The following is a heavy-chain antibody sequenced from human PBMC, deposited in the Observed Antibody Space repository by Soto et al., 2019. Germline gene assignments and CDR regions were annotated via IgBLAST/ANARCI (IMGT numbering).Heavy chain of an antibody. Sequence: QLQESGPGLVKPSETLSLTCTVSGGSIISSNFYWGWIRQPPGKGLEWIGSVEYGGSTYDNPSLKSRVTLSADTSKNQFSLNLTSVTAADTAIYYCARHDRGAVTMNWFDPWGHGTLVTVSS. CDR2: VEYGGST. D-gene: IGHD4-17*01. CDR1: GGSIISSNFY. V-gene: IGHV4-39*01. J-gene: IGHJ5*02. CDR3: ARHDRGAVTMNWFDP.